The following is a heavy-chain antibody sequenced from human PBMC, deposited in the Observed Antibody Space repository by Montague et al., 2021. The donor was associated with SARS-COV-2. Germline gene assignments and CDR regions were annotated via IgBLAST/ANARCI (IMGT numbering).Heavy chain of an antibody. CDR2: LYYSGST. V-gene: IGHV4-31*03. Sequence: TLSLTCTVSGGAVSGRGSDEHSIHLQPLEYLVCLGYLYYSGSTYYNPSLKSRVTISVDTSKNQFSLKLSSVTAADTAVYYCARDISQRTPDTTMGYYYYDGMDVWGQGTTVTVSS. CDR3: ARDISQRTPDTTMGYYYYDGMDV. J-gene: IGHJ6*02. D-gene: IGHD5-18*01. CDR1: GGAVSGRGSD.